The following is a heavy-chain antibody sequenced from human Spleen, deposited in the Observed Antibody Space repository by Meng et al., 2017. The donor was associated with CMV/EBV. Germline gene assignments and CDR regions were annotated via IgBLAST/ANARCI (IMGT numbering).Heavy chain of an antibody. Sequence: ASVKVSCKASGYTFSDYGISWVRQAPGQGLEWMGWVSAYNGNTNYAQKFQDRVAMTTDTSTSTAYLELRSLRSEDTAVYYCARASGWYGGVDYWGQGTLVTVSS. J-gene: IGHJ4*02. D-gene: IGHD6-19*01. CDR1: GYTFSDYG. CDR3: ARASGWYGGVDY. V-gene: IGHV1-18*01. CDR2: VSAYNGNT.